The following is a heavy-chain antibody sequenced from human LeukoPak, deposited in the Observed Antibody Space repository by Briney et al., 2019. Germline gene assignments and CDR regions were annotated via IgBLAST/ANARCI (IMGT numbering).Heavy chain of an antibody. D-gene: IGHD3-10*01. CDR1: GFTFSSYG. CDR2: IWYDGSNK. J-gene: IGHJ4*02. CDR3: AGARGAHLFDY. V-gene: IGHV3-33*01. Sequence: GGSLRLSCAASGFTFSSYGMHWVRQAPGKGLEWVAVIWYDGSNKYYADSVKGRFTISRDNAMNSLYLQMNSLRAEDTAVYYCAGARGAHLFDYWGQGTLVTV.